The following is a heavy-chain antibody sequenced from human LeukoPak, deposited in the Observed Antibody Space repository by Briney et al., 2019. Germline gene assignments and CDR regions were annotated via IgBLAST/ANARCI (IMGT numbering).Heavy chain of an antibody. J-gene: IGHJ4*02. CDR1: GFTFSSYA. CDR3: AKRGNTQGSGGYYFDY. CDR2: ISGSGGST. D-gene: IGHD2-15*01. Sequence: GGSLRLSCAASGFTFSSYAMSWVRQAPGKGLGWVSAISGSGGSTYYADSVKGRFTISRDNSKNTLYLQMNSLRAEDTAVYYCAKRGNTQGSGGYYFDYWGQGTLVTVSS. V-gene: IGHV3-23*01.